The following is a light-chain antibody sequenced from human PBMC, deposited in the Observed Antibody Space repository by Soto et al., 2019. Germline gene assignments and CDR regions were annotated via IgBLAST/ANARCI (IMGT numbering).Light chain of an antibody. V-gene: IGKV1-5*01. CDR1: QSISSW. Sequence: DLQMTQSPSTLSASVGDRVTITCRASQSISSWLAWYQQRPGKAPTLLIYDASNLQSGVPSRFSGSGSGTEFTLTISSLQPDDFATYYCLQYDTYPYSFGPGTKVDIK. CDR3: LQYDTYPYS. J-gene: IGKJ3*01. CDR2: DAS.